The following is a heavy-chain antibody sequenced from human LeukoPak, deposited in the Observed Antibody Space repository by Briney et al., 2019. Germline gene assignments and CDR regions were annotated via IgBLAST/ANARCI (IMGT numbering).Heavy chain of an antibody. CDR2: ISSSSYI. D-gene: IGHD3-22*01. V-gene: IGHV3-21*01. CDR3: ARDGATVDYDSSGYLFDY. Sequence: NPGGSLRLSCAASGFTFSSYSMNWVRQAPGKGLEWVSSISSSSYIYYADSVKGRFTISRDNAKNSLYLQMNSLRAEDTAVYYCARDGATVDYDSSGYLFDYWGQGTLVTVSS. CDR1: GFTFSSYS. J-gene: IGHJ4*02.